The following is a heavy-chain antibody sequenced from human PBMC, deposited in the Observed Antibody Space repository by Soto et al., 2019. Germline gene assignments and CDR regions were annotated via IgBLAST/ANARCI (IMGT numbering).Heavy chain of an antibody. CDR2: ISAYNGNT. CDR1: GYTFTSYG. CDR3: ARAVDFCSGYYSGWFDP. V-gene: IGHV1-18*01. J-gene: IGHJ5*02. Sequence: QVQLVQSGAEVKKPGASVKVSCKASGYTFTSYGISWVRQAPGQGLEWMGWISAYNGNTNYAQKLQGRVTMTTDTSTSTAYMELRSMRSDHTAVYYCARAVDFCSGYYSGWFDPWGQGTLVTVS. D-gene: IGHD3-3*01.